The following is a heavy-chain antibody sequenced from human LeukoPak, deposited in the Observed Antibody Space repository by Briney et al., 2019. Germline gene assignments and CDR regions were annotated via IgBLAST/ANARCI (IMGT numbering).Heavy chain of an antibody. CDR3: ARGPTNYDHVWGSYRSYYFDY. D-gene: IGHD3-16*02. Sequence: PGGSLRLSCAASGFTFSTYTMNWVRQAPGKGLEWVSYITSGSSTIHYADSVKGRFTTSRDNAKSSLYLQMNSLRAEDTAVYYCARGPTNYDHVWGSYRSYYFDYWGQGALVTVSS. J-gene: IGHJ4*02. V-gene: IGHV3-48*01. CDR2: ITSGSSTI. CDR1: GFTFSTYT.